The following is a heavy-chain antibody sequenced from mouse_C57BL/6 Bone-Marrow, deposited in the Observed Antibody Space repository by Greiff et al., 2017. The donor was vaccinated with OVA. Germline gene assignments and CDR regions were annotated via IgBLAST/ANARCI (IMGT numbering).Heavy chain of an antibody. CDR2: IFPGGGST. D-gene: IGHD1-1*01. V-gene: IGHV1-9*01. CDR1: GYTFTGYW. CDR3: ASEYYGRVVDAMDY. J-gene: IGHJ4*01. Sequence: QVQLQQSGAELVKPGASVKLSCKASGYTFTGYWIEWVKQRPGQGLEWIGAIFPGGGSTNYTEKFKGKATFTADQSSNTAYMQLSSLKSEDSAVFACASEYYGRVVDAMDYWGQGTSVTVSS.